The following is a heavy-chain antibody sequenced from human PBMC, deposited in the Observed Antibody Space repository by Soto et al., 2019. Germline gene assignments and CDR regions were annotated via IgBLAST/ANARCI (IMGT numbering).Heavy chain of an antibody. CDR3: FGRNSQTQVVDY. D-gene: IGHD1-7*01. V-gene: IGHV3-23*01. CDR1: GFTFSSYA. CDR2: IGGSGGRT. J-gene: IGHJ4*02. Sequence: GGSLRLSCAASGFTFSSYAMTWVRQAPGKGLEWVSGIGGSGGRTYYADSVKGRFTISRDNSKNTLFLQMNSLRAEDTAIYYCFGRNSQTQVVDYWGQGTLVTVSS.